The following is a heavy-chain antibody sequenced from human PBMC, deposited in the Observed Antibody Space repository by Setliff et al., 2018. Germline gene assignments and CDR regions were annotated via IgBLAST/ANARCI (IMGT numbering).Heavy chain of an antibody. Sequence: ASVKVSCKASGYTFTSYYMHWVRQAPGQGLEWMGIINPSGGSTSYAQKFQGRVTMTRDTSTSTVYMELSSLRSEDTAVYYCARVGRYLDPAMVFDYWGQGTLVTVSS. CDR1: GYTFTSYY. J-gene: IGHJ4*02. V-gene: IGHV1-46*01. D-gene: IGHD5-18*01. CDR2: INPSGGST. CDR3: ARVGRYLDPAMVFDY.